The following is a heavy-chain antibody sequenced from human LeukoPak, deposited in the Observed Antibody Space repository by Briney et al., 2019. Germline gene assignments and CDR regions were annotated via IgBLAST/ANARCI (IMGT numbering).Heavy chain of an antibody. D-gene: IGHD6-13*01. CDR2: ISSSGSTI. J-gene: IGHJ4*02. Sequence: GGSLRLSCAASGFTFSSYSMNWVRQAPGKGLEWVSYISSSGSTIYYADSVKGRFTISRDNAKNSLYLQMNSLRAEDTAVYYCARVWYSSSLVGYWGQGTLVTVSS. CDR1: GFTFSSYS. V-gene: IGHV3-48*04. CDR3: ARVWYSSSLVGY.